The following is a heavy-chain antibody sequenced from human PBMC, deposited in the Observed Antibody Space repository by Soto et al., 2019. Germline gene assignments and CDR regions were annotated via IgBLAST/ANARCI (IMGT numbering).Heavy chain of an antibody. D-gene: IGHD1-26*01. CDR1: GGSINSGGYF. CDR2: IYYSGST. J-gene: IGHJ4*02. V-gene: IGHV4-31*03. CDR3: AYPPGSYLPDY. Sequence: QVQLQESGPGLVKPSQTLSLTCTVSGGSINSGGYFWSWIRQHPGKGLEWIGYIYYSGSTYYNPSLKSRVTIPVDTSKTHSPLQLGSVTAADTAVYYGAYPPGSYLPDYWGQETRVTVPS.